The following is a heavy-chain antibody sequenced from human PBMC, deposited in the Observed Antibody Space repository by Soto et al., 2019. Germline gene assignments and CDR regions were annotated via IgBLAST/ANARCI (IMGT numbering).Heavy chain of an antibody. CDR1: GYTFTSYY. J-gene: IGHJ6*02. CDR3: ARDRPHTTIMVYADYYYYYGMDV. V-gene: IGHV1-46*01. D-gene: IGHD2-8*01. CDR2: INPSGGST. Sequence: ASVKVSCKASGYTFTSYYTHWVRQAPGQGLEWMGIINPSGGSTSYAQKFQGRVTMTRDTSTSTVYMELSSLRSEDTAVYYCARDRPHTTIMVYADYYYYYGMDVWGQVTTVTVSS.